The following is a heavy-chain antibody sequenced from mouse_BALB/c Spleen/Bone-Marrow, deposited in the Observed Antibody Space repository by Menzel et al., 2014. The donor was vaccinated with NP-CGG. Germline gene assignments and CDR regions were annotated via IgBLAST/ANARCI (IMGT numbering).Heavy chain of an antibody. V-gene: IGHV1S81*02. CDR3: ARTTTVVATYYFDY. CDR2: INPSNGRT. J-gene: IGHJ2*01. D-gene: IGHD1-1*01. CDR1: GYTFTSYW. Sequence: QVQLQQPGAELVKPGASVKLSCKASGYTFTSYWMHWVKQRPGQGLEWIGEINPSNGRTNYNEKFKSKATLTVDKSSSTAYMQLSSLTSEDSAVYYCARTTTVVATYYFDYWAKAPLSQSPQ.